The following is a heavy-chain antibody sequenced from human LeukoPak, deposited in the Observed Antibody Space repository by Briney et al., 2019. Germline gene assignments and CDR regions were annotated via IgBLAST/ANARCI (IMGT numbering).Heavy chain of an antibody. CDR3: ARGLASGGWGYFDF. V-gene: IGHV3-53*01. CDR2: IYSGGNT. D-gene: IGHD2-15*01. J-gene: IGHJ4*02. Sequence: PGGSLRLSCAASGFTLSGNYMTWIRQAPGKGLEWVSVIYSGGNTYYADSVKGRFTVSRDNSKNTLYLQMNDLRAEDTAVYYCARGLASGGWGYFDFWAQGTLVTVSS. CDR1: GFTLSGNY.